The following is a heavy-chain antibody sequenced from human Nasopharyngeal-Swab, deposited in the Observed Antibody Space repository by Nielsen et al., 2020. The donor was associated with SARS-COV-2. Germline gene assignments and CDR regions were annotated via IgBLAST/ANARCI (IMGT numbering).Heavy chain of an antibody. D-gene: IGHD3-10*01. CDR1: SDSISPYF. V-gene: IGHV4-59*13. CDR2: ISHSGST. CDR3: ARIDGWGAMDV. J-gene: IGHJ6*02. Sequence: LRLSWTVSSDSISPYFWNWIRQPPGMGLEWIGYISHSGSTNYTPSLKSRVTISIDTSKKQLSLKLRSVTAADTAVYYCARIDGWGAMDVWGQGTTVTVSS.